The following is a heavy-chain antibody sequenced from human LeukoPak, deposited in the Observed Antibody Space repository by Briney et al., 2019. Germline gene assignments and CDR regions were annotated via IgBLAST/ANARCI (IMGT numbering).Heavy chain of an antibody. CDR2: INGSGVST. CDR3: ASQYIEVNYYYHMDV. CDR1: GLTFSSYA. V-gene: IGHV3-23*01. J-gene: IGHJ6*03. D-gene: IGHD5-18*01. Sequence: GGSLRLSCAASGLTFSSYAMAWVRQAPGKGLEWVSTINGSGVSTYYGDSVKGRFTISRDNSKNTLYLQMNSPRVEDTAVYYCASQYIEVNYYYHMDVWGTGTTVIVS.